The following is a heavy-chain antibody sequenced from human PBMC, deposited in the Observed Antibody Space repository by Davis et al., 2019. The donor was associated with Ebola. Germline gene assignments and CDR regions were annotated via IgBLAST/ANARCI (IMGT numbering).Heavy chain of an antibody. D-gene: IGHD6-19*01. CDR2: FDPEDGET. Sequence: ASVKVSCKVSGYTLTELSMHWVRQAPGKGLEWMGGFDPEDGETIYAQKLQGRVTMTTDTSTSTAYMELRSLRSDDTAVYYCARETEIAVAGTLYYYYGMDVWGQGTTVTVSS. CDR1: GYTLTELS. CDR3: ARETEIAVAGTLYYYYGMDV. V-gene: IGHV1-24*01. J-gene: IGHJ6*02.